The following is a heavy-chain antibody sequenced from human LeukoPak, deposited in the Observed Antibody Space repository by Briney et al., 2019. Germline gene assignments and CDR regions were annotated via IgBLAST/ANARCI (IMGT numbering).Heavy chain of an antibody. D-gene: IGHD1-26*01. CDR2: IYTSGST. CDR3: ARWGATDFDY. V-gene: IGHV4-61*02. Sequence: PSETLSLTCTVSGGSISSGSYYWSWIRQPAGKGLEWIGRIYTSGSTNYNPSLKSRVTISVDTSKNQFSLKLSSVTAADAAVYYCARWGATDFDYWGQGTLVTVSS. J-gene: IGHJ4*02. CDR1: GGSISSGSYY.